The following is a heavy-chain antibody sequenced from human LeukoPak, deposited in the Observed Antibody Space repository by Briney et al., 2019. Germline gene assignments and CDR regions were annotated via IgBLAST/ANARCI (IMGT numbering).Heavy chain of an antibody. J-gene: IGHJ4*02. CDR1: GFTFSSYG. D-gene: IGHD2-2*01. Sequence: PGGSLRLSCAASGFTFSSYGMHWVRQAPGKGLEWVAVIWYDGSNKYYADSVMGRFTISRDNSKNTLYLQMNSLRAEDTAVYYCARDVDCSSTSCPAPDYWGQGTLVTVSS. CDR2: IWYDGSNK. CDR3: ARDVDCSSTSCPAPDY. V-gene: IGHV3-33*08.